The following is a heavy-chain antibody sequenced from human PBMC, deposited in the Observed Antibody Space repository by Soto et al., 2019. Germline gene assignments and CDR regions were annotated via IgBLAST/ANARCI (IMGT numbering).Heavy chain of an antibody. CDR3: ARDPDYGGKQLHAEYFQH. D-gene: IGHD4-17*01. J-gene: IGHJ1*01. V-gene: IGHV1-69*13. CDR2: IIPIFGTA. Sequence: SVKVSCKASGGTFSSYAISWVRQAPGQGLEWMGGIIPIFGTANYAQKFQGRDTITADESTSTAYMELSSLRSEDTAVYYCARDPDYGGKQLHAEYFQHWGQGTLVTVSS. CDR1: GGTFSSYA.